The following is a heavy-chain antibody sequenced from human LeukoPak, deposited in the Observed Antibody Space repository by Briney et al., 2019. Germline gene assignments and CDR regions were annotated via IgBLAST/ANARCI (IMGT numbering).Heavy chain of an antibody. D-gene: IGHD1-14*01. V-gene: IGHV4-39*01. Sequence: PSETFTVTCAVSGGSVSSSDYHWAWIRQPPGKGLEWLGAIHYSGSTYYNPSLKSRVTISVDTSKNQFSLKLTSVTAADTAVYYCATHGRTGPPTGWGQGTLVTVSS. CDR3: ATHGRTGPPTG. CDR1: GGSVSSSDYH. CDR2: IHYSGST. J-gene: IGHJ4*02.